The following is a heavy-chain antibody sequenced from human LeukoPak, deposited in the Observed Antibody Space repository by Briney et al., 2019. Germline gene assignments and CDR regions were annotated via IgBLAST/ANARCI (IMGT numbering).Heavy chain of an antibody. J-gene: IGHJ4*02. D-gene: IGHD3-22*01. Sequence: PGGSLRLSCAASGFTFSSYWMSWVRQAPGKGLEWVANVKQDGSEKYYVDSVKGRFTISRDNAKNSLYLQMNSLRAEDTAVYYCARVYDSSALDYWSQGTLVTVSS. V-gene: IGHV3-7*03. CDR3: ARVYDSSALDY. CDR2: VKQDGSEK. CDR1: GFTFSSYW.